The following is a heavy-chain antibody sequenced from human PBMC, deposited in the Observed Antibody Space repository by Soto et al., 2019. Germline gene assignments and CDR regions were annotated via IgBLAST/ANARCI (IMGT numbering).Heavy chain of an antibody. CDR2: IIPSFGIT. CDR1: GGTFSGYA. V-gene: IGHV1-69*01. D-gene: IGHD1-1*01. Sequence: QAQLMQSGAEVKEPGSSVKVSCKASGGTFSGYAISWVRQAPGQGLEWLGGIIPSFGITNYAQKFQNRLTIAADESSDTVYMDMRSLTSEDSAIYYGARDPRSITGTTSSEDFQHWGQGTLVSVS. J-gene: IGHJ1*01. CDR3: ARDPRSITGTTSSEDFQH.